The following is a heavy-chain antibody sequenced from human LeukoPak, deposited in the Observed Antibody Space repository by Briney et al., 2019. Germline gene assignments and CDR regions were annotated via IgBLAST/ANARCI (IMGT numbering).Heavy chain of an antibody. J-gene: IGHJ4*02. Sequence: GGSLRLSCAASGFAFSAYAMSWVRQAPGKGLEWVSAISGRDDKTYYADSVKGRFTISRDNSKSTLYLQMNSLRDEDTAIYYCAKEELAYGYSSSWQFDDWGQGTLVTVSS. D-gene: IGHD6-13*01. CDR3: AKEELAYGYSSSWQFDD. CDR1: GFAFSAYA. V-gene: IGHV3-23*01. CDR2: ISGRDDKT.